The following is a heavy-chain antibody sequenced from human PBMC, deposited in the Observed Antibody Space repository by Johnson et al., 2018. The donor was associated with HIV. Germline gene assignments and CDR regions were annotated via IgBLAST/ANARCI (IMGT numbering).Heavy chain of an antibody. CDR3: AREFGIFGVVTLGAFDI. V-gene: IGHV3-66*01. CDR1: GITVSSNY. CDR2: IYSGGNT. J-gene: IGHJ3*02. D-gene: IGHD3-3*01. Sequence: VLLVESGGGLAQPGGSLRLSCAASGITVSSNYMNWVRQAPGTGLEWVSVIYSGGNTYYADSVKGRFTISRDTSKNTLYLQMNSLRAEDTAVYYCAREFGIFGVVTLGAFDIWGQGTMVTVSS.